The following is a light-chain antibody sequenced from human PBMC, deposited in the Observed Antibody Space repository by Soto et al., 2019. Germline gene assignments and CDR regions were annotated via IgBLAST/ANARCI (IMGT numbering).Light chain of an antibody. V-gene: IGLV2-14*03. J-gene: IGLJ1*01. CDR1: SSDIGAFTF. Sequence: QSALTQPASVSGSPGQSITISCTGTSSDIGAFTFVSWYQHPGKVPKLMIFDVNRRPSGVSDRFSGSKSGNTASLTISGLQAEDEGDYYCRSYTSSSTHVFGSGTKLTVL. CDR3: RSYTSSSTHV. CDR2: DVN.